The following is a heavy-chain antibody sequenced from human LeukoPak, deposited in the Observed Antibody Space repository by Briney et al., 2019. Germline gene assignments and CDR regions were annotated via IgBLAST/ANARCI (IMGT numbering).Heavy chain of an antibody. D-gene: IGHD5-12*01. CDR1: GGSFSGYY. J-gene: IGHJ4*02. CDR2: INHSGST. V-gene: IGHV4-34*01. CDR3: ARENVDIVATIRVYYFDY. Sequence: PSETLSLTCAVYGGSFSGYYWSWIRQPPGKGLEWIGEINHSGSTNYNPSLKSRVTISVDTPKNQFSLKLSSVTAADTAVYYCARENVDIVATIRVYYFDYWGQGTLVTVSS.